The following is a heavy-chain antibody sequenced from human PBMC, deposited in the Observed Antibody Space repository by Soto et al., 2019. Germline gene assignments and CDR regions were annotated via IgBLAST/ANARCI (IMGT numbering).Heavy chain of an antibody. D-gene: IGHD3-22*01. CDR2: IVVGSGNT. CDR1: GFTFTSSA. CDR3: AADDSSGYYFALDAFDI. V-gene: IGHV1-58*01. Sequence: SVKVSCKASGFTFTSSAVHWVRQARGQRLEWIGWIVVGSGNTNYAQKFQERVTITRDMSTSTAYMELSSLRSEDTAVYYCAADDSSGYYFALDAFDIWGQGTMVTVSS. J-gene: IGHJ3*02.